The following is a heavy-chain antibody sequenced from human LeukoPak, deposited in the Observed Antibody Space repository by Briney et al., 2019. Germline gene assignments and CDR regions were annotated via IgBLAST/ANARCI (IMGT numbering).Heavy chain of an antibody. CDR3: AKGPTVTTYGY. CDR1: GFTFRRHA. V-gene: IGHV3-23*01. J-gene: IGHJ4*02. CDR2: ISAGASST. Sequence: GGSLRLSCAASGFTFRRHAMHWVRQAPGKGLEWVSGISAGASSTYYADSVKGHFTISRDNSKNTLYLQMNSLRVEDTAMYYCAKGPTVTTYGYWGRGTPVTVSS. D-gene: IGHD4-17*01.